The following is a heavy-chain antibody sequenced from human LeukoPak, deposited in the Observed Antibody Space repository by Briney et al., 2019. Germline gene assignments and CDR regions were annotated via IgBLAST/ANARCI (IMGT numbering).Heavy chain of an antibody. CDR1: GGTFSSYA. CDR3: ATEAYYYGSGSYPYFQH. J-gene: IGHJ1*01. D-gene: IGHD3-10*01. CDR2: IIPIFGTA. V-gene: IGHV1-69*05. Sequence: ASVKVSCKASGGTFSSYAISWVRQAPGQGLEWMGGIIPIFGTANYAQKFQGRVTITTDESTSTAYMELSSLRSEDTAVYYCATEAYYYGSGSYPYFQHWGQGTLVTVSS.